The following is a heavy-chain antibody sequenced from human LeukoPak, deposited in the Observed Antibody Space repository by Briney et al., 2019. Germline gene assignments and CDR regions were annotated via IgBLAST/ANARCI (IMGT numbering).Heavy chain of an antibody. Sequence: SVKVSCKASGGTFSSYAISWVRQAPGQGLERMGGIIPIFGTANYAQKFQGRVTITADKSTSTAYMELSSLRSEDTAVYYCASPYYYDSSGYSYYFDYWGQGTLVTVSS. J-gene: IGHJ4*02. CDR2: IIPIFGTA. V-gene: IGHV1-69*06. CDR1: GGTFSSYA. CDR3: ASPYYYDSSGYSYYFDY. D-gene: IGHD3-22*01.